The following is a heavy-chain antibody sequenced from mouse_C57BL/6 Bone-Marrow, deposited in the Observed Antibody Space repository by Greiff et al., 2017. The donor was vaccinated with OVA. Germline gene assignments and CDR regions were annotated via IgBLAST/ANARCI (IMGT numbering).Heavy chain of an antibody. D-gene: IGHD3-2*02. J-gene: IGHJ2*01. V-gene: IGHV2-6-1*01. Sequence: QVQLKESGPGLVAPSQSLSITCTVSGFSLTSYGVHWVRQPPGKGLEWLVVIWSDGSTTYNSALQSRLSISQDNSKCQFFFKMNSLPTDDPAMYFCARQDSSGYFDYWGQGTTLTVSS. CDR1: GFSLTSYG. CDR3: ARQDSSGYFDY. CDR2: IWSDGST.